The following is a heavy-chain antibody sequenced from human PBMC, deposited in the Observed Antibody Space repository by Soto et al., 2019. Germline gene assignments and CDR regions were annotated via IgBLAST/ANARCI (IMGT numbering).Heavy chain of an antibody. V-gene: IGHV3-33*01. CDR1: GFTFSSYG. CDR2: IWYDGSNK. CDR3: ARDVSTGFYYYYGMDV. J-gene: IGHJ6*02. Sequence: QVQLVESGGGVVQPGRSLRLSCAASGFTFSSYGMHWVRQAPGTGLEWVAVIWYDGSNKYYADSVKGRFTISRDNSKNTLYLQMNSLRAEDTAVYYCARDVSTGFYYYYGMDVWGQGTTVTVSS.